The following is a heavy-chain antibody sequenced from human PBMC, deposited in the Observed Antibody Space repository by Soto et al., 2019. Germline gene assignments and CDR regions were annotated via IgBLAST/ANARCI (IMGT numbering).Heavy chain of an antibody. CDR3: AREVPYSSGWYHTVNWFDP. CDR1: GCSISSSNW. V-gene: IGHV4-4*02. D-gene: IGHD6-19*01. CDR2: IYHSGST. J-gene: IGHJ5*02. Sequence: QVQLQKSGPGLVKPSGTLSLTCAVSGCSISSSNWWSWVRQPPGKGLEWMGEIYHSGSTNYNPSLTSRVTISVDKSKNQFSLKLSSVTAEDNDVYYCAREVPYSSGWYHTVNWFDPRGPGTLVTVSS.